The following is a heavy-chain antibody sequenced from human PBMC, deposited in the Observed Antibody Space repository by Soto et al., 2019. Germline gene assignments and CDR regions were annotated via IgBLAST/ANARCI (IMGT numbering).Heavy chain of an antibody. V-gene: IGHV1-69*13. J-gene: IGHJ5*02. CDR2: IIPIFGTA. CDR3: ARSDSSGLNWFDP. CDR1: GGTFSSYA. Sequence: SVKVSCKASGGTFSSYAISWVRQAPGQGLEWMGGIIPIFGTANYAQKFQGRVTITADESTSTAYMELSSLRSEDTAVYYCARSDSSGLNWFDPWGQGTLVTVSS. D-gene: IGHD3-22*01.